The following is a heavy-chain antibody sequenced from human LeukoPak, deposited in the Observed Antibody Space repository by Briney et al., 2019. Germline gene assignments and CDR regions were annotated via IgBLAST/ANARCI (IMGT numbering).Heavy chain of an antibody. CDR2: IGSDNKP. V-gene: IGHV3-23*01. J-gene: IGHJ6*02. CDR1: GFTFSAYA. D-gene: IGHD3-10*01. CDR3: ARDLHYYAAMDV. Sequence: GGSLRLSCEASGFTFSAYAMTWVRQAPGKGLEWVSSIGSDNKPHYSESVKGRFAISRDNSKNTLFLQLNSLRAEDTALYYCARDLHYYAAMDVWGQETTVTDSS.